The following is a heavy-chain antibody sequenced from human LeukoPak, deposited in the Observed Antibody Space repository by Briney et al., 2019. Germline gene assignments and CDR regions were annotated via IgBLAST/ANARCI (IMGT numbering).Heavy chain of an antibody. CDR3: VRDGDDYNFDY. D-gene: IGHD5-24*01. V-gene: IGHV3-74*01. CDR2: VIRDGGFT. Sequence: GGSLRLSCAASGFTFSSYWMHWVRQAPGKGLVWVSRVIRDGGFTNYADSVKGRFTISRDNAKNTLYLQMNSLRAEDTAVYYRVRDGDDYNFDYWGQGSLVTVSS. CDR1: GFTFSSYW. J-gene: IGHJ4*02.